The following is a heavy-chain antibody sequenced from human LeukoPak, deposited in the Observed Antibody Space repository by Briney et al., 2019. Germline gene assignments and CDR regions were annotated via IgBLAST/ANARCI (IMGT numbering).Heavy chain of an antibody. CDR2: IYSGGHA. V-gene: IGHV3-53*01. J-gene: IGHJ5*01. CDR3: ARGTWNPALLDS. Sequence: GGSLRLSCVVTGFNVSNTYMSWVRQAPGKGLGWVSVIYSGGHAYHSDSVKGRLTMSRDNSKNTLYFQMNSLTAEDTAVYFCARGTWNPALLDSWGQGTLVTVSS. D-gene: IGHD1-1*01. CDR1: GFNVSNTY.